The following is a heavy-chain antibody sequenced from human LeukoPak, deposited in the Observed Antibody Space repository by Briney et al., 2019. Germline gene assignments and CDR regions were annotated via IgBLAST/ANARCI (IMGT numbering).Heavy chain of an antibody. J-gene: IGHJ5*02. V-gene: IGHV4-39*07. CDR1: GGSISSSSYY. CDR2: IYYSGST. Sequence: SETLSLTCTVSGGSISSSSYYWGWMRQPPGKGLEWIGSIYYSGSTYHNPSLKSRVAISVDTSKNQFSLKLSSVTAADTAVYYCARDGYDFWSGYLVWFDPCAQGTLVTVSS. D-gene: IGHD3-3*01. CDR3: ARDGYDFWSGYLVWFDP.